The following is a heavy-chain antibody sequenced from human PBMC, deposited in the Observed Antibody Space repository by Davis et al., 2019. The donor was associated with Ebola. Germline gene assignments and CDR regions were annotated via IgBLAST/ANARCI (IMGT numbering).Heavy chain of an antibody. CDR3: AKLFGSSAWYYFDY. CDR2: ISGSGDST. V-gene: IGHV3-23*01. J-gene: IGHJ4*02. D-gene: IGHD6-19*01. CDR1: GFTFSSYW. Sequence: PGGSLRLSCAASGFTFSSYWMSWVRQAPGKGLEWVSGISGSGDSTYYADSVRGRFTISRDNSKNTLYLQMSSLRAEDTAVYYCAKLFGSSAWYYFDYWGQGTLVAVSS.